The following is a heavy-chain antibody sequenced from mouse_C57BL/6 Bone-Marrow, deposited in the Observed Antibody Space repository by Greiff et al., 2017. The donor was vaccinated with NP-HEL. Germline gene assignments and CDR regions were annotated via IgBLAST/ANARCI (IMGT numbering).Heavy chain of an antibody. CDR2: IDPSDSYT. D-gene: IGHD3-1*01. V-gene: IGHV1-69*01. CDR3: ARSTSSLFDY. CDR1: GYTFTSYW. Sequence: QVQLKQPGAELVMPGASVKLSCKASGYTFTSYWMHWVKQRPGQGLEWIGEIDPSDSYTNYNQKFKGKSTLTEDKSSSTAYMQLSSLTSEDSAVYYCARSTSSLFDYWGQGTTLTVSS. J-gene: IGHJ2*01.